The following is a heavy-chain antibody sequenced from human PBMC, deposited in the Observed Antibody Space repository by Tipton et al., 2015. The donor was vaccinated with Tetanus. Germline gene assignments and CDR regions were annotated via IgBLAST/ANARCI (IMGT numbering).Heavy chain of an antibody. V-gene: IGHV6-1*01. CDR1: GDSVSRNNAT. Sequence: GLVKPSQTLSLTCVISGDSVSRNNATWNRIRQSPSRGLEWLGRTYYRSKWYNDYAPSVKSRITIKPDTSKNQFSLQLNSMTPEDTAVYFCARESPAPDCWGQGILVTVSS. CDR3: ARESPAPDC. J-gene: IGHJ4*02. CDR2: TYYRSKWYN. D-gene: IGHD1-14*01.